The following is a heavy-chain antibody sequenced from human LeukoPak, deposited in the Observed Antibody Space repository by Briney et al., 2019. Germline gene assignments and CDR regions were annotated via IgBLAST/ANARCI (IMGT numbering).Heavy chain of an antibody. V-gene: IGHV1-8*01. Sequence: ASVKVSCKASGYTFTSYDINWVRQATGQGLEWMGWMNPNSGNTGYAQKFQGRVTMTRNTSISTAYMELSSLRSEDTAVYYCARGRKCSGSCYSDYWGQGTLVTVSS. CDR1: GYTFTSYD. J-gene: IGHJ4*02. CDR3: ARGRKCSGSCYSDY. CDR2: MNPNSGNT. D-gene: IGHD2-15*01.